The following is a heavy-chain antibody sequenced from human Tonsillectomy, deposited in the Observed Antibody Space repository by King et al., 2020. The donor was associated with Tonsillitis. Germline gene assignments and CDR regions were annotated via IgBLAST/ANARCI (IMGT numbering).Heavy chain of an antibody. D-gene: IGHD3-22*01. V-gene: IGHV3-23*01. J-gene: IGHJ4*02. CDR2: ISGSGGST. Sequence: VQLLESGGGLVQPGGSLRLSCAASGFTFSSYAMSWVRQAPGKGLEWVSAISGSGGSTYYADSVRGRFTISRDNSKNTLYLQMDSLRAEDTAVYYCATSRTDYYDTGGYYQTEAFDYWGQGTLVTVSS. CDR3: ATSRTDYYDTGGYYQTEAFDY. CDR1: GFTFSSYA.